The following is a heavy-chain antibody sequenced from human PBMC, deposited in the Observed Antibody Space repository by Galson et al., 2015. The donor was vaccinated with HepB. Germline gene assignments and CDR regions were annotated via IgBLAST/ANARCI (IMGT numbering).Heavy chain of an antibody. CDR1: GFSLSTSGVG. Sequence: PALVKPTQTLTLTCTFSGFSLSTSGVGVGWIRQPPGKALEWLALIYWDDDKRYSPSLKSRLTITKDTSKNQVVLTMTNMDPVDTATYYCAHSEIAAAGLFWPRTHWGGRQRWFDPWGQGTLVTVSS. CDR3: AHSEIAAAGLFWPRTHWGGRQRWFDP. CDR2: IYWDDDK. J-gene: IGHJ5*02. D-gene: IGHD6-13*01. V-gene: IGHV2-5*02.